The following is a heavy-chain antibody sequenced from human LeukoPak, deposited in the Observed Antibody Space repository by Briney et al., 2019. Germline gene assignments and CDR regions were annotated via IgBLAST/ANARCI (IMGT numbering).Heavy chain of an antibody. D-gene: IGHD3-3*01. CDR3: ARGAHVLRFLEWLSSYGMDV. J-gene: IGHJ6*02. Sequence: ASVKVSCKASGYTFTSYGSSWVRQAPGQGLEWMGWISAYNGNTNYAQKLQGRVTMTTGTSTSTAYMELRSLRSDDTAVYYCARGAHVLRFLEWLSSYGMDVWGQGTTVTVSS. V-gene: IGHV1-18*01. CDR2: ISAYNGNT. CDR1: GYTFTSYG.